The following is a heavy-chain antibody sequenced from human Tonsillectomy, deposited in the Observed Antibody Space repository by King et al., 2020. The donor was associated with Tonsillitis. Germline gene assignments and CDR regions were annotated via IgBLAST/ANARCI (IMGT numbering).Heavy chain of an antibody. J-gene: IGHJ4*02. V-gene: IGHV1-18*04. CDR1: GYTFTSYG. Sequence: VQLVESGAEVKKPGASVKVSCKASGYTFTSYGISGVRQAPGQGLEWMGWISAYNGNTNYAQKLQGRVTIXTDTSTSTAYMELRSLRSDDTAVYYCARDVYDFWSGSPYFDYWGQGXLVTVSS. D-gene: IGHD3-3*01. CDR3: ARDVYDFWSGSPYFDY. CDR2: ISAYNGNT.